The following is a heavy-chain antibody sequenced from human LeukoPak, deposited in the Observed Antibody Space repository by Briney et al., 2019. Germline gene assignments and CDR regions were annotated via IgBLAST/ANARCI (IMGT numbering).Heavy chain of an antibody. Sequence: GVLRLSCAASGFPFTTYWMHWVRQAPGKGLVWDSGINSDGSSTTYADSVKGRFTISRDNAKNTLYLQMNSLRAEDTAVYYCARSSGWYDYWGQGTLVTVSS. D-gene: IGHD6-19*01. V-gene: IGHV3-74*01. CDR2: INSDGSST. CDR3: ARSSGWYDY. J-gene: IGHJ4*02. CDR1: GFPFTTYW.